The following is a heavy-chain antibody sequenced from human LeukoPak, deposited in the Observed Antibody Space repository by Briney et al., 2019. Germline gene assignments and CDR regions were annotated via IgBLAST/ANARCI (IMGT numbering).Heavy chain of an antibody. CDR2: IKSDGSKT. D-gene: IGHD1-26*01. V-gene: IGHV3-74*01. CDR3: ARDPHGGSGSDPHDAFDI. Sequence: GGSLRLSCAASGFTVSSNYMSWVPQAPGKGLVWVSRIKSDGSKTSYADSVKGRFTISRDNAKNTLYLQMNSLRAEDTAVYYCARDPHGGSGSDPHDAFDIWGQGTMVTGSS. CDR1: GFTVSSNY. J-gene: IGHJ3*02.